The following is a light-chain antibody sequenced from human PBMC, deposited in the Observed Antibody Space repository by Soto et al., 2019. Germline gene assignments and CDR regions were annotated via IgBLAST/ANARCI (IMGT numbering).Light chain of an antibody. Sequence: EIVLTQSPGTQSLSPGERATLSCRASQSVSSYLAWYQQKPGQAPRLLISGASSRATGIPDRFSGSGSGTDFTLTISRLEPEDFAVYYCQQYGSSPGTFGGGTKVEIK. J-gene: IGKJ4*01. CDR3: QQYGSSPGT. CDR1: QSVSSY. CDR2: GAS. V-gene: IGKV3-20*01.